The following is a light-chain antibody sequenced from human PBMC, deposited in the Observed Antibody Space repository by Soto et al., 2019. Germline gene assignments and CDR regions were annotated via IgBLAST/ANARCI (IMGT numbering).Light chain of an antibody. J-gene: IGKJ1*01. Sequence: EIVMTQSPATRSVSPGERATLFCRASQSVSSNLAWYQQKPGQAPRLLIYGASTRATGIPARFSGSGSGTEFTLTISSLQSEDFAVYYCQQYNNWPPLTFGQGTKVEIK. CDR3: QQYNNWPPLT. CDR2: GAS. CDR1: QSVSSN. V-gene: IGKV3-15*01.